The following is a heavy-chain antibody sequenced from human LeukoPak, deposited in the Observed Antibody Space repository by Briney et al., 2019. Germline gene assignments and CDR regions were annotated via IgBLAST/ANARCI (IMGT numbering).Heavy chain of an antibody. J-gene: IGHJ4*02. V-gene: IGHV3-74*03. CDR1: GFTISNYW. CDR2: IHPDGSIT. CDR3: AKDFRGGSYGDYFDY. Sequence: GGSLRLSCVGSGFTISNYWMHWVRQAPGTGLVWVSRIHPDGSITTYADSVKGRFTISRDNSKNTLYLQMNSLRAEDTAVYYCAKDFRGGSYGDYFDYWGQGTLVTVSS. D-gene: IGHD1-26*01.